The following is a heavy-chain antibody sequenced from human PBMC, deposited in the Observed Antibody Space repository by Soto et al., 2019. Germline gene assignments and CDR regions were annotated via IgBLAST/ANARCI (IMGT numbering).Heavy chain of an antibody. CDR1: GGTFSSYA. Sequence: QVQLVQSGAEVKKPGSSVKVSCKASGGTFSSYAISWVRQAPGQGLEWMGGVIPICGTANYAHKFQGRVTIAADDSTSTAYMELSSLRSEDTAVYYCARDRPWQQWLEFDYWGQGTLVTVSS. V-gene: IGHV1-69*01. CDR3: ARDRPWQQWLEFDY. CDR2: VIPICGTA. D-gene: IGHD6-19*01. J-gene: IGHJ4*02.